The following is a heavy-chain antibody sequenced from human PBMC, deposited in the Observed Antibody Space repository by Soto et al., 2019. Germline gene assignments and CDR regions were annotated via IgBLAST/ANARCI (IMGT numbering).Heavy chain of an antibody. D-gene: IGHD2-2*02. V-gene: IGHV3-7*01. CDR3: ARGAPLKYQPLLYPYYFDY. Sequence: GGSLRLSCAASGFTFSSYWMSWVRQAPGKGLEWVANIKQDGSEKYYVDSVKGRFTISRDNAKNSLYLQMNSLRAEDTAVYYCARGAPLKYQPLLYPYYFDYWGQGTLVTVSS. CDR1: GFTFSSYW. CDR2: IKQDGSEK. J-gene: IGHJ4*02.